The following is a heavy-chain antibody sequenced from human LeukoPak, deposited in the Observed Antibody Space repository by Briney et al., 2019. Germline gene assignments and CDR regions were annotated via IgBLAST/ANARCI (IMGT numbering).Heavy chain of an antibody. CDR1: GYSISSGYY. Sequence: SETLSLTCTVSGYSISSGYYWGWIRQPPGKGLEWIGSIYHSGSTYYNPSLKSRVTISVDTSKNQFSLKLSSVTAADTAVYYCARDDIYYYGSGSYYWFDPWGQGTLVTVSS. CDR2: IYHSGST. J-gene: IGHJ5*02. D-gene: IGHD3-10*01. CDR3: ARDDIYYYGSGSYYWFDP. V-gene: IGHV4-38-2*02.